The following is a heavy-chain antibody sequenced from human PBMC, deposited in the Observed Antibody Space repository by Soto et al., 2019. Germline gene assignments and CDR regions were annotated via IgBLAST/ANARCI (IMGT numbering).Heavy chain of an antibody. CDR2: IIPILGIA. J-gene: IGHJ4*02. V-gene: IGHV1-69*08. CDR1: GGTFSSYT. D-gene: IGHD4-17*01. Sequence: QVQLVQSGAEVKKPGSSVKVSCKASGGTFSSYTISWVRQAPGQGLEWMGRIIPILGIANYAQKFQGRVTITEDKSTSTAYMELSSLRSEDTAVYYCARDFPHDYGDYGRPRGHGDFDYWGQGTLVTVSS. CDR3: ARDFPHDYGDYGRPRGHGDFDY.